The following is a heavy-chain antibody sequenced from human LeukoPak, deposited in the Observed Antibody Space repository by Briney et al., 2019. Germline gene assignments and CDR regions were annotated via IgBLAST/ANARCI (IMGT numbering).Heavy chain of an antibody. D-gene: IGHD6-19*01. Sequence: PSETLSLTCIASGGSISSSSYYWGWIRQPPGKGLEWIGSIYYSGSTYYNPSLKSRVTISVDTSKNQFSLKLSSVTAADTAVYYCASLGYSSGWYYFDYWGQGTLVTVSS. CDR3: ASLGYSSGWYYFDY. J-gene: IGHJ4*02. V-gene: IGHV4-39*01. CDR1: GGSISSSSYY. CDR2: IYYSGST.